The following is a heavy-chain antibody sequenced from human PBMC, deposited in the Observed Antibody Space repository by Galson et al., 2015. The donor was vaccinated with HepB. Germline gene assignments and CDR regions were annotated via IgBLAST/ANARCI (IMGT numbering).Heavy chain of an antibody. J-gene: IGHJ3*02. CDR3: ARAVGYCSNPSCRGLAYRAFDM. D-gene: IGHD2-2*01. CDR1: GGSIRSGSYP. V-gene: IGHV4-61*09. Sequence: PLSLICSVSGGSIRSGSYPWSWIRQPAGKGLEWIGHIYTSGTTNSNRSLKRRVAVSVDTSKNQFSLRLSSVTAADTAVYFCARAVGYCSNPSCRGLAYRAFDMWGPGTVVTVSS. CDR2: IYTSGTT.